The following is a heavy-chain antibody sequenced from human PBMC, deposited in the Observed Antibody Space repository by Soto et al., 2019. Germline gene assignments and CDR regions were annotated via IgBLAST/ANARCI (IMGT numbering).Heavy chain of an antibody. CDR1: GYTFTSDD. CDR2: MNPNSGNT. V-gene: IGHV1-8*01. CDR3: ARAGADIVVVPAAIDLKH. Sequence: ASVKVSCKAPGYTFTSDDINWVRQATGQGLEWMGWMNPNSGNTGYAQKFQGRVTMTRNTSISTAYMELSSLRSEDTAVYYCARAGADIVVVPAAIDLKHWGQGTLVTVSS. D-gene: IGHD2-2*01. J-gene: IGHJ1*01.